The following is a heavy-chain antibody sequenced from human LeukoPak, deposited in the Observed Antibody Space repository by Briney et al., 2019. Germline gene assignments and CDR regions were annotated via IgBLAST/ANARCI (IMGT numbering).Heavy chain of an antibody. CDR1: GFNFSTYA. D-gene: IGHD2-2*01. V-gene: IGHV3-23*01. Sequence: GGSLRLSCAASGFNFSTYAMSWARQAPGEGLEWVSGISGSGGSTYYTDSVKGRFTISRDNSKNTLHLQMSSLRAEDTALYYCVKDRCDRTTCPEVWGQGTLVTVSS. CDR3: VKDRCDRTTCPEV. CDR2: ISGSGGST. J-gene: IGHJ4*02.